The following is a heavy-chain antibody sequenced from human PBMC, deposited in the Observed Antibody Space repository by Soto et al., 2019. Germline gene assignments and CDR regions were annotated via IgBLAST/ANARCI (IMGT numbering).Heavy chain of an antibody. J-gene: IGHJ6*03. CDR3: ARHSTVYHYYHYYMDV. V-gene: IGHV4-39*01. CDR2: IYYSGST. D-gene: IGHD4-17*01. Sequence: SETLSLTCTVSGGSISSSSDYWGWIRQPPGKGLEWIGSIYYSGSTYYNPSLKSRVTISVDTSKNQFSLKVGSVTAADTAVYYCARHSTVYHYYHYYMDVWGRGTTVTVSS. CDR1: GGSISSSSDY.